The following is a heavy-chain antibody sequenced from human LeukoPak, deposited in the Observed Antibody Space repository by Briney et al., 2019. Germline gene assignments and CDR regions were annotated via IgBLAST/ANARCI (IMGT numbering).Heavy chain of an antibody. V-gene: IGHV1-2*02. CDR1: GYTFTGYY. J-gene: IGHJ4*02. D-gene: IGHD3-22*01. CDR3: AGAPGGGDSSGMYYFDY. CDR2: INPNSGGT. Sequence: ASVKVSCKASGYTFTGYYMHWVRQAPGQGLEWMGWINPNSGGTNYAQKFQGRVTMTRDTSISTAYMELSRLRSNDTAVYYWAGAPGGGDSSGMYYFDYWGQGTLITVSS.